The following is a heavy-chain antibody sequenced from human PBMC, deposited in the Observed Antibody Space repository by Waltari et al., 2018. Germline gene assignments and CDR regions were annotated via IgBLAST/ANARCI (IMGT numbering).Heavy chain of an antibody. J-gene: IGHJ4*02. D-gene: IGHD3-16*01. CDR1: GFTFSKSG. V-gene: IGHV3-23*01. CDR3: ATSFRGKFDF. CDR2: ITDTGGST. Sequence: EVQLLESGGGLVQPGGSLRLSCAASGFTFSKSGITWVRQTPGKGRDWVATITDTGGSTFYADSVKGRFAISRDNSKNTLYLQMSSLRAGDTAVYYCATSFRGKFDFWGQGTLVTVSS.